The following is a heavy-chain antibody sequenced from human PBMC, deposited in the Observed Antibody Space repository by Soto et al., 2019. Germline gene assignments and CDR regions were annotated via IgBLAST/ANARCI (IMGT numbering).Heavy chain of an antibody. CDR3: ATKGGGFYFGFDP. D-gene: IGHD3-22*01. Sequence: PGGSLRLSCAASGFTFSYYYMIWIRQAPGKGLEWVSYISSGGTTIYYADSVKGRFTISRDDAKNSLYLQMNSLRPEDTAVYFCATKGGGFYFGFDPWGQGTLVTVSS. CDR1: GFTFSYYY. V-gene: IGHV3-11*01. J-gene: IGHJ5*02. CDR2: ISSGGTTI.